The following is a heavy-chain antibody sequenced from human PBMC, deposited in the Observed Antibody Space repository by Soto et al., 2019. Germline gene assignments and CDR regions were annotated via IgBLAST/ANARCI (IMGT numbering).Heavy chain of an antibody. Sequence: ASVKVSCKASGYTFTSYGISWVRQAPGQGLEWMGWISAYNGNTNYAQKLQGRVTMTTDTSTSTAYMELRDLRSDDTAVYYCVSLQTSGWPGVHWGQGTLVTVSS. CDR3: VSLQTSGWPGVH. J-gene: IGHJ4*02. D-gene: IGHD6-25*01. V-gene: IGHV1-18*01. CDR2: ISAYNGNT. CDR1: GYTFTSYG.